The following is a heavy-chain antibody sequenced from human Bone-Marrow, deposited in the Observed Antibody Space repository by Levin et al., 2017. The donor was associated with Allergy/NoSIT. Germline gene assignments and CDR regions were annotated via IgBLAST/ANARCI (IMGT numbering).Heavy chain of an antibody. CDR3: AREKSRYYYDSSGKEILLNWYFDL. V-gene: IGHV4-4*07. CDR2: IYTSGST. Sequence: PSETLSLTCTVSGGSISSYYWSWIRQPAGKGLEWIGRIYTSGSTNYNPSLKSRVTMSVDTSKNQFSLKLSSVTAADTAVYYCAREKSRYYYDSSGKEILLNWYFDLWGRGTLVTVSS. J-gene: IGHJ2*01. CDR1: GGSISSYY. D-gene: IGHD3-22*01.